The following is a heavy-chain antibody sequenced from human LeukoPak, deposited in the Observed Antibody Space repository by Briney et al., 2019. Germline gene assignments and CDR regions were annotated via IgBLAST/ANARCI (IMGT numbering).Heavy chain of an antibody. CDR1: GFTFSSYA. J-gene: IGHJ4*02. D-gene: IGHD6-13*01. V-gene: IGHV3-23*01. CDR3: ARSYSSSWYSVDYFDY. CDR2: ISGSGGST. Sequence: GGSLRLSCAASGFTFSSYAMSWVRQAPGKGLEWVSTISGSGGSTNHADSVKGRFTISRDDSKNTLYLQMNSLRAEDTAIYYCARSYSSSWYSVDYFDYWGQGTLVTVSS.